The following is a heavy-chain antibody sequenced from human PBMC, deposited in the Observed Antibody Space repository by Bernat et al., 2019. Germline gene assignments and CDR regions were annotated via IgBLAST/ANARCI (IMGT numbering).Heavy chain of an antibody. CDR2: INPNSGGT. J-gene: IGHJ4*02. Sequence: QVQLVQSGAEVKKPGASVKVSCKASGYTFTGYYMHWVRQAPGQGLEWMGWINPNSGGTNYAQKFQGWVTMTRDTSISTAYMELSRLTSDDTAVYYCARGGIVVVVAAQYFDYWGQGTLVTVSS. CDR1: GYTFTGYY. CDR3: ARGGIVVVVAAQYFDY. V-gene: IGHV1-2*04. D-gene: IGHD2-15*01.